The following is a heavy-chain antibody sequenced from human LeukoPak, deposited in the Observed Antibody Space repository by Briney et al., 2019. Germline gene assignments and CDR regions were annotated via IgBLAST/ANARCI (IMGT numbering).Heavy chain of an antibody. Sequence: SETLSLACSVSGGSINSSTFYWGWLRQPPGKGREWIGSIYYDGSTYYNPSLKSPVAISVDTSKNQFSLKLTSVTAADTAVYFCARRSDSGSDDGEDYFDYWGQGTLVTVSS. J-gene: IGHJ4*02. D-gene: IGHD1-26*01. CDR1: GGSINSSTFY. CDR3: ARRSDSGSDDGEDYFDY. V-gene: IGHV4-39*01. CDR2: IYYDGST.